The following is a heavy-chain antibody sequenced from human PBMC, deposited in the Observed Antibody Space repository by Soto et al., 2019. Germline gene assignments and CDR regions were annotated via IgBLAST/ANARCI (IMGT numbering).Heavy chain of an antibody. Sequence: QITLKESGPTLVQPTQTLTLTCTFSGFSRSARGVGVGWIRQPPGKALEWLALIYWNDDKRYSPSLQSRLTITKDASKNQVVFSMTNVDPADTATYYCAHSPWGAAPDYWGQGTLVTVSS. D-gene: IGHD3-16*01. CDR3: AHSPWGAAPDY. J-gene: IGHJ4*02. V-gene: IGHV2-5*01. CDR1: GFSRSARGVG. CDR2: IYWNDDK.